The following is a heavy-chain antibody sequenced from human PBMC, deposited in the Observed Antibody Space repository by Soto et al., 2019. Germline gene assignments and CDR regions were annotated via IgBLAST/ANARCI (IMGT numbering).Heavy chain of an antibody. Sequence: QVQLVQYGAEVKKPGASVKVSCKASGYTFTSYGISWVRQAPGQGLEWMGWISAYNGNTNYAQKLQGRVTMTTDTSTSTAYMELRSLRSDDTAVYYCARDMWQQLVKGGWFDPWGQGTLVTVSS. CDR2: ISAYNGNT. CDR1: GYTFTSYG. V-gene: IGHV1-18*01. J-gene: IGHJ5*02. D-gene: IGHD6-13*01. CDR3: ARDMWQQLVKGGWFDP.